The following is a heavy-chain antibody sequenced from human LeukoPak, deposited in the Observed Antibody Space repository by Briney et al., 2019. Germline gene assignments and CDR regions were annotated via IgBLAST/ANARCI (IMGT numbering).Heavy chain of an antibody. D-gene: IGHD1-26*01. CDR1: GFTFDDYA. J-gene: IGHJ3*02. CDR2: ISWNSGSI. V-gene: IGHV3-9*01. CDR3: AKDLQWELLLRAFDI. Sequence: GGSLRLSCAASGFTFDDYAMHWVRHAPGKGLEWVSGISWNSGSIGYADSVKGRFTISRDNAKNSLYLQMNSLRAEDTALYYCAKDLQWELLLRAFDIWGQGTMVTVSS.